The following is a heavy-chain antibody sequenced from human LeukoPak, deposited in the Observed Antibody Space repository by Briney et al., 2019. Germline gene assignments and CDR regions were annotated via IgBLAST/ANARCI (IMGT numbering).Heavy chain of an antibody. CDR2: ISPILGVN. V-gene: IGHV1-2*02. Sequence: GASVKASCKASGYTFTGYYMHWVRQAPGQGLEWMGRISPILGVNYYALKFQGRLTISADKSMITAYMDLTNVTSEDTAVYYCAAVYDGAAGYFDLWGRGTLITVSS. CDR3: AAVYDGAAGYFDL. J-gene: IGHJ2*01. CDR1: GYTFTGYY. D-gene: IGHD3-22*01.